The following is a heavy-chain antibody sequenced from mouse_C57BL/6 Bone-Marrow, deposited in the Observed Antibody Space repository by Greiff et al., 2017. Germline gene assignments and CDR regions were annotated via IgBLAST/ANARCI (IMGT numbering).Heavy chain of an antibody. CDR2: IDPSDSET. CDR1: GYTFTSYW. D-gene: IGHD2-3*01. J-gene: IGHJ4*01. V-gene: IGHV1-52*01. CDR3: ARSGLLRYYAMDY. Sequence: VKLQQPGAELVRPGSSVKLSCKASGYTFTSYWMHWVKQRPIQGLEWIGNIDPSDSETHYNQKFKDKATLTVDKSSSTAYMQLSSLTSEDSAVYYCARSGLLRYYAMDYWGQGTSVTVSS.